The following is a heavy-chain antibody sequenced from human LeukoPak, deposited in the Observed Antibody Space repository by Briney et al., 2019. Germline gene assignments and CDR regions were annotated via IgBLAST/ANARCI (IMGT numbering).Heavy chain of an antibody. V-gene: IGHV1-2*02. CDR1: GYTFTGYY. CDR2: INPNSGGT. Sequence: ASVKVSCKASGYTFTGYYMHWVRQAPGQGLEWMGWINPNSGGTNYAQKFQGRVTMTRDTSISTAYMEPSRLRSDDTAVYYCARARIAVAGTPWFDPWGQGTLVTVSS. J-gene: IGHJ5*02. CDR3: ARARIAVAGTPWFDP. D-gene: IGHD6-19*01.